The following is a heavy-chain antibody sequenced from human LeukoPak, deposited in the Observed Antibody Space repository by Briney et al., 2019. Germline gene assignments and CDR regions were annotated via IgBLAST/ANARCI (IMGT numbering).Heavy chain of an antibody. Sequence: SETLSLTCTVSGGSISSGGYYWSWIRQHPGKGLEWIGYIYYSGSTYYNPSLKSRVTISVDTSKNQFSLKLSSVTAADTAVYYCARDVSGWYYFDYWDQGTLVTVSS. CDR1: GGSISSGGYY. J-gene: IGHJ4*02. CDR3: ARDVSGWYYFDY. CDR2: IYYSGST. V-gene: IGHV4-31*03. D-gene: IGHD6-19*01.